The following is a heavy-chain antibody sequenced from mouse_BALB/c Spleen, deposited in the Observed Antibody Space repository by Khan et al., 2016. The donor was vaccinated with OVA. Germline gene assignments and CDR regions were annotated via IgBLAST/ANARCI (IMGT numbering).Heavy chain of an antibody. J-gene: IGHJ3*01. CDR3: TRHGYVAWFTY. Sequence: IQLVQSGPELMKPGASVKISCKASGYSFTSYYLHWVMQSHGESLEWIGYVDPFSGGTTYNQKFKGKATLTVDKSSSTAYMHLSNLTSEDSAVYYWTRHGYVAWFTYWGQGTLVTVSA. CDR2: VDPFSGGT. V-gene: IGHV1S135*01. CDR1: GYSFTSYY. D-gene: IGHD2-2*01.